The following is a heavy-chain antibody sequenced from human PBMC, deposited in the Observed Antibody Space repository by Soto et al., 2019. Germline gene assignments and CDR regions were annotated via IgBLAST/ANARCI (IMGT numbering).Heavy chain of an antibody. CDR1: GFSCRNYG. V-gene: IGHV3-33*01. CDR3: VRERGPFDAFDI. Sequence: GTLRVYCAASGFSCRNYGMHWARQAPGKGLEWVAVVWSNGYNKYYADFVEGRLPISRDNSDNNLYLQMNSLRAEDTAVYYCVRERGPFDAFDIWGQGTMVSVSS. CDR2: VWSNGYNK. J-gene: IGHJ3*02.